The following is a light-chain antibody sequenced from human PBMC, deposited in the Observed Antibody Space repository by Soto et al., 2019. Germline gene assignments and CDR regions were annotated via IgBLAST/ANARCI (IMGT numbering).Light chain of an antibody. V-gene: IGKV3-15*01. J-gene: IGKJ2*01. Sequence: EIVMTQSPATLSVSPGERATLSCRASQSVSSNLAWYQQKPGQAPRLLIYGASTRATGIPARFSGSGSGTEFTLTISSLQSVDFAVYYCQQYNNRPPVTFGQGTKLETK. CDR2: GAS. CDR1: QSVSSN. CDR3: QQYNNRPPVT.